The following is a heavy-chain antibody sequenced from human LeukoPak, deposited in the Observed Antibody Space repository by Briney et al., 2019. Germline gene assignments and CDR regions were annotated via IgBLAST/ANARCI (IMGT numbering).Heavy chain of an antibody. Sequence: GGSLRLSCAASGFTFSNAWMSWVRQAPGKGLEWVGRIKSKADGGTTDYAAPVKGRFTISRDDSKTTLYLQMNSLKTEDAGVYYCTQDQPYYYGSGSYLPDYWGQGTLVTVSS. CDR2: IKSKADGGTT. J-gene: IGHJ4*02. D-gene: IGHD3-10*01. V-gene: IGHV3-15*01. CDR1: GFTFSNAW. CDR3: TQDQPYYYGSGSYLPDY.